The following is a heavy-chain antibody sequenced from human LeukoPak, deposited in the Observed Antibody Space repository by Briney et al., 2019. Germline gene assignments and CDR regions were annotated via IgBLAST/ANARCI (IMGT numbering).Heavy chain of an antibody. V-gene: IGHV3-23*01. Sequence: GGSLRLSCAASGFTFSTSGMSWVRQAPGKGPEWVSAISGSGGSTYYADSVKGRFTISRDNSKNTLYLQMNSLRAEDTAVYYCAKYCGGDCCNWFDPWGQGTLVTVSS. CDR1: GFTFSTSG. D-gene: IGHD2-21*02. CDR2: ISGSGGST. J-gene: IGHJ5*02. CDR3: AKYCGGDCCNWFDP.